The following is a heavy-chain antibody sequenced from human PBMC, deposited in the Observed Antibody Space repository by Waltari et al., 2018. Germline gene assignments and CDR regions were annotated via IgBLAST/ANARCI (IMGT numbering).Heavy chain of an antibody. D-gene: IGHD2-21*01. CDR3: ARGRRIYCGGDCYWGRYYFDY. Sequence: EVQLVESGGGLVQPGGSLRLSCAASGFTFSSYSMNWVRQAPGKGLEWVSSISSSSSTIYYADSVKGRFTISRDNAKNSLYLQMNSLRAEDTAVYYCARGRRIYCGGDCYWGRYYFDYWGQGTLVTVSS. CDR1: GFTFSSYS. J-gene: IGHJ4*02. CDR2: ISSSSSTI. V-gene: IGHV3-48*04.